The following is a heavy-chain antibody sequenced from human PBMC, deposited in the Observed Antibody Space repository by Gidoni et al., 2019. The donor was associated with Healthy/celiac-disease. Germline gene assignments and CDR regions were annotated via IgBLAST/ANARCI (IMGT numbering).Heavy chain of an antibody. D-gene: IGHD4-17*01. CDR1: GFTCSSYD. V-gene: IGHV3-13*01. J-gene: IGHJ6*02. CDR2: IGTAGDT. CDR3: ARAPTVTTRGDYYYGMDV. Sequence: EVQLVESGGGLVQPGGSLRLSCAASGFTCSSYDMHWVRQATGKGLEWVSAIGTAGDTYYPGSVKGRFTISRENAKNSLYLQMNSLRAGDTAVYYCARAPTVTTRGDYYYGMDVWGQGTTVTASS.